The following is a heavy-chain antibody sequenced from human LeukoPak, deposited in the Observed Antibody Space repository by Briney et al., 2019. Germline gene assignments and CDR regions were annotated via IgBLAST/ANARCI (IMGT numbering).Heavy chain of an antibody. V-gene: IGHV5-51*01. Sequence: GESLKISCKGPGYSFTSYWIGWVRQMPGKGLEWMGIIYPGDSDTRYSPSFQGQVTISADKSISTAYPQWSSLKASDTAMYYRARLQWPWYYFDYWGQGTLVTVSS. CDR3: ARLQWPWYYFDY. J-gene: IGHJ4*02. D-gene: IGHD6-19*01. CDR1: GYSFTSYW. CDR2: IYPGDSDT.